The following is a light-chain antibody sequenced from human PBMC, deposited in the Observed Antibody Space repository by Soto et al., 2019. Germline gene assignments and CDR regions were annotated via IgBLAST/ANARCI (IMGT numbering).Light chain of an antibody. CDR3: LSYDSSRV. J-gene: IGLJ3*02. CDR1: SGSIASNY. CDR2: EDN. V-gene: IGLV6-57*03. Sequence: NFMLTQPHSVSESPGKTVTISCTRSSGSIASNYVQWYQQRPGSAPTTVIYEDNQRPSGVPDRFSGSIDSSSNSASLTISGLKTEDEADYYCLSYDSSRVFGGGTKVTVL.